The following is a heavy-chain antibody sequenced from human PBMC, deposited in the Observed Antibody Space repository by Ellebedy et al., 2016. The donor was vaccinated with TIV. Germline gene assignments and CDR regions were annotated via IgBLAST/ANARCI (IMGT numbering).Heavy chain of an antibody. V-gene: IGHV3-66*04. CDR3: ARHLTTMVRGVQYFQH. CDR2: IYSSGTT. J-gene: IGHJ1*01. CDR1: GFTVSSNY. Sequence: GESLKISCVASGFTVSSNYMSWVRQAPGKGLEWVSVIYSSGTTYYADSVKGRFTISRDNFKSTLYLQMNSLRAEDTAVYYCARHLTTMVRGVQYFQHWGRGTLVIVSS. D-gene: IGHD3-10*01.